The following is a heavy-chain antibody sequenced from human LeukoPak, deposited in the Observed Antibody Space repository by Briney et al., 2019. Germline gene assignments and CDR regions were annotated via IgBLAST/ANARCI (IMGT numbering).Heavy chain of an antibody. CDR1: GFTFSSYA. Sequence: GGSLRLSCAASGFTFSSYAMHWVRQAPGKGLEWVAAISYDGSNEYYAASVEGPFTISKDNSMHTLYLQMNSLRAEDAAVYYCSSRIESAVTKSDYWGQGTLVTVSS. J-gene: IGHJ4*02. V-gene: IGHV3-30-3*01. CDR2: ISYDGSNE. CDR3: SSRIESAVTKSDY. D-gene: IGHD6-13*01.